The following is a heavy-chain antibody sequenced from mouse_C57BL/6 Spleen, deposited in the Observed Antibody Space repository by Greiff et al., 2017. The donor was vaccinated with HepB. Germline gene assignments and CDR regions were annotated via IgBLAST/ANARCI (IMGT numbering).Heavy chain of an antibody. D-gene: IGHD2-5*01. CDR2: IRSKSNNYAT. CDR3: VRQSNGMDY. J-gene: IGHJ4*01. Sequence: DVMLVESGGGLVQPKGSLKLSCAASGFSFNTYAMNWVRQAPGKGLEWVARIRSKSNNYATYYADSVKDRFTISRDDSESMLYLQMNNLKTEDTAMYYCVRQSNGMDYWGQGTSVTVSS. V-gene: IGHV10-1*01. CDR1: GFSFNTYA.